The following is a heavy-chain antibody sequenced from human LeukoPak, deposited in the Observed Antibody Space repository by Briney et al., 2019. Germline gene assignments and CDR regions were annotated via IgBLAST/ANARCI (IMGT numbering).Heavy chain of an antibody. J-gene: IGHJ3*02. D-gene: IGHD2-15*01. V-gene: IGHV1-2*02. Sequence: ASVKVSCKASGYTFTGYYMQWVRQALGQGLEWMGWINPNTGGTNYPQKFQGRVTVTTDTSVSTGYMELSRLTSDDTAVYYCASLTSKRYCSGGRCYFDAFDIWGQGTMVTVSS. CDR2: INPNTGGT. CDR1: GYTFTGYY. CDR3: ASLTSKRYCSGGRCYFDAFDI.